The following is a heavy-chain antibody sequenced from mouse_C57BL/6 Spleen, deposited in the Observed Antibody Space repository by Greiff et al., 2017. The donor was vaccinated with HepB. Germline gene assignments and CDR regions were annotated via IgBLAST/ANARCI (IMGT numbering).Heavy chain of an antibody. Sequence: QVQLQQPGAELVKPGASVKLSCKASGYTFTSYWMHWVKQRPGQGLEWIGMIHPNSGSTNYNEKFKSKATLTVDKSSSTAYMQLSSLTSEDSAVYYCARGAYDYDGDYYAMDYWGQGTSVTVSS. CDR1: GYTFTSYW. J-gene: IGHJ4*01. D-gene: IGHD2-4*01. V-gene: IGHV1-64*01. CDR3: ARGAYDYDGDYYAMDY. CDR2: IHPNSGST.